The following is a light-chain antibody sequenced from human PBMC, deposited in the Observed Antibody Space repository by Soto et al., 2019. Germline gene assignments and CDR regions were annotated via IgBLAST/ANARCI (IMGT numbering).Light chain of an antibody. J-gene: IGKJ5*01. CDR1: HGIINY. CDR2: AAS. CDR3: QHFRSFPIT. V-gene: IGKV1-16*01. Sequence: DIQMTQSPSSLSASVGDRVTITCRASHGIINYLAWFQQKPGRAPKLLISAASTLQSGVPARFSGSGSGTDFTLTISSLQPEDFATYYCQHFRSFPITFGQGTRLEIK.